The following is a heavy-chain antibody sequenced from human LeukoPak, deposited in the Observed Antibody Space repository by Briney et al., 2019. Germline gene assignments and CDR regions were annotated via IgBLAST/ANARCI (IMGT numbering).Heavy chain of an antibody. CDR2: ISSSTAFI. J-gene: IGHJ3*02. CDR1: GFTFSNYS. Sequence: GGSLRLSCAASGFTFSNYSMNWVRQAPGKGLHWVSYISSSTAFIYYADSVKGRFTISRDNAKNSLYLQMNSLRAEDTAVYYCARSLPLGFLYAFDIWGQGTMVTVSS. CDR3: ARSLPLGFLYAFDI. D-gene: IGHD1-26*01. V-gene: IGHV3-48*01.